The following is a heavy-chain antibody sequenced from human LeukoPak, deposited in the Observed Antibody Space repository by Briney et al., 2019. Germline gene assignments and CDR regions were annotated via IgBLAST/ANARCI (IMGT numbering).Heavy chain of an antibody. CDR1: GFTFSSYA. D-gene: IGHD6-19*01. J-gene: IGHJ4*02. Sequence: GGSLRLSCAASGFTFSSYAMSWVRQAPGKGLEWVSAISGSGGSTYYADSVKGRFTISRDSSKNTLYLQMNSLRAEDTAVYYCAKDQRYSSGWYYDYWGQGTLVTVSS. V-gene: IGHV3-23*01. CDR3: AKDQRYSSGWYYDY. CDR2: ISGSGGST.